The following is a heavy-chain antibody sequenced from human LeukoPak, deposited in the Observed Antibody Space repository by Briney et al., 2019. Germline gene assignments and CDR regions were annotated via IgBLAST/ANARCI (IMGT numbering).Heavy chain of an antibody. CDR3: AKGTESQTSIAVAGTDFDY. CDR1: GFTFADYD. V-gene: IGHV3-43*02. CDR2: ISGDGGST. Sequence: GGSLTLTCAASGFTFADYDLHWVRQAPGKGLEWVSLISGDGGSTYYADSVKGRFTISRDNSKNSLYLQMNSLRTEDTALYYCAKGTESQTSIAVAGTDFDYWGQGTLVTVSS. J-gene: IGHJ4*02. D-gene: IGHD6-19*01.